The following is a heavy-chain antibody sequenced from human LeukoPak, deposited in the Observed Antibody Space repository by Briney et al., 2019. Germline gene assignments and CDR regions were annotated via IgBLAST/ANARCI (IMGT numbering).Heavy chain of an antibody. D-gene: IGHD7-27*01. CDR3: ARVTLGSTRGFDY. J-gene: IGHJ4*02. Sequence: GGSLRLSCAASGFTVSSNDMSWVRQAPGKGLEGVSVIYSGGTTHYADSVKGRVTMSRDNSKNTLYLQMNSLRAEDTAVYYCARVTLGSTRGFDYWGQGTLVTVSS. V-gene: IGHV3-66*01. CDR1: GFTVSSND. CDR2: IYSGGTT.